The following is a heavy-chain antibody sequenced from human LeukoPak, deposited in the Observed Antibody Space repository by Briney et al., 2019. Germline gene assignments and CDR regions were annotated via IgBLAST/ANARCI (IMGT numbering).Heavy chain of an antibody. CDR3: AKALLEMATIMTFDY. CDR1: GFTFSSYA. Sequence: PGGSLRLSCAASGFTFSSYAMHWVRQAPGQGLEWVAFIRYDGSNKYYADSVKGRFTISRDNSKNTLYLQMNSLRAEDTAVYYCAKALLEMATIMTFDYWGQGTLVTVSS. J-gene: IGHJ4*02. CDR2: IRYDGSNK. V-gene: IGHV3-30*02. D-gene: IGHD5-24*01.